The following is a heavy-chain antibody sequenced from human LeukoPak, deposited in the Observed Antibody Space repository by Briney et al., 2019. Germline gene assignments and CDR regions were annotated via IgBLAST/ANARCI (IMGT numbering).Heavy chain of an antibody. D-gene: IGHD3-10*01. CDR2: IRRGGSTT. V-gene: IGHV3-11*04. Sequence: GGSLRLSCAASGFTFSDYYMSWIRQAPGKGLEWVSYIRRGGSTTYYTDSVKGRFTISKDNAMNSLYLQMNSLRAEDTAVYFCARDFRSLVLWGQGTLVTVSS. J-gene: IGHJ4*02. CDR3: ARDFRSLVL. CDR1: GFTFSDYY.